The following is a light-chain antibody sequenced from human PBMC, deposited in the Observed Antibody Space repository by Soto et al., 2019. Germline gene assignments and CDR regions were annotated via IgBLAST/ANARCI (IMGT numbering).Light chain of an antibody. CDR2: EGS. CDR1: SSDVGSNSL. J-gene: IGLJ1*01. CDR3: SSYTTSSPIV. V-gene: IGLV2-14*02. Sequence: QAVVTQPASVSGSPGQSITISCTGTSSDVGSNSLVSWYQQHPGKAPRLMIYEGSKRPSGVSNRFSGSRSANTASLTISGLQADDESEYYCSSYTTSSPIVFGTGTKVTVL.